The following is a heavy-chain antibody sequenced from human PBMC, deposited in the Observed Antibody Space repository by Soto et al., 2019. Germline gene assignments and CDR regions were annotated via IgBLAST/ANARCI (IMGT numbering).Heavy chain of an antibody. J-gene: IGHJ5*02. CDR3: ARKLITGTVGHWFDP. CDR1: GFTFSSYW. CDR2: IKQDGSEK. Sequence: EVQLVESGGGLVQPGGSLRLSCAASGFTFSSYWMSWVRQAPGKGLEWVANIKQDGSEKYYVDSVKGRFTISRDNAKNSLYLQMNSLRAEDTAVYYCARKLITGTVGHWFDPWGQGTLVTVSS. D-gene: IGHD1-20*01. V-gene: IGHV3-7*01.